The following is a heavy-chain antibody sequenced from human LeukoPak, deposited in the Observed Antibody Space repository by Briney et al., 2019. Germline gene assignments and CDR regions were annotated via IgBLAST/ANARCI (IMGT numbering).Heavy chain of an antibody. CDR1: GFTFSSYG. CDR3: ARGTVLGVGLYYYYMDV. V-gene: IGHV3-30*02. Sequence: TGGSLRLSCAASGFTFSSYGMHWVRQAPGKGLEWVAFIRYDGSNKYYADSVKGRFTISRDNAKNSLYLQMNSLRAEDTAVYYCARGTVLGVGLYYYYMDVWAKGPRSPSP. CDR2: IRYDGSNK. D-gene: IGHD2-8*02. J-gene: IGHJ6*03.